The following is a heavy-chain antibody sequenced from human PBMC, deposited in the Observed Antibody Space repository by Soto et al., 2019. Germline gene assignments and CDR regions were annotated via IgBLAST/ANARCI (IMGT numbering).Heavy chain of an antibody. CDR3: ASDQNFFDSSGYYNH. D-gene: IGHD3-22*01. Sequence: QIQLVQSAAEVKKPGASVKVSCKTSGYTFVSYGISWVRQAPGQGLEWMGWISPYNGNTNFAQRFRGRVTLTTDTSTDIVYMDLGSLKSADTAVYYCASDQNFFDSSGYYNHWGQGTLITVSS. V-gene: IGHV1-18*04. J-gene: IGHJ5*02. CDR2: ISPYNGNT. CDR1: GYTFVSYG.